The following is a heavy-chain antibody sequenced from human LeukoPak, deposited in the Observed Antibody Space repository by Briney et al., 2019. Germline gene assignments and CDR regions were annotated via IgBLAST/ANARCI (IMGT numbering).Heavy chain of an antibody. D-gene: IGHD6-19*01. J-gene: IGHJ4*02. CDR2: IKSKTDGGTT. V-gene: IGHV3-15*01. CDR1: GFTFSNAR. CDR3: TTRRVAVATYFDY. Sequence: GGSLRLSCAASGFTFSNARMSWVRQAPGKGLEWVGRIKSKTDGGTTDYAAPVKGRFTISRDDSKNTLYLQMNSLKTEDTAVYYCTTRRVAVATYFDYWGQGTLVTVSS.